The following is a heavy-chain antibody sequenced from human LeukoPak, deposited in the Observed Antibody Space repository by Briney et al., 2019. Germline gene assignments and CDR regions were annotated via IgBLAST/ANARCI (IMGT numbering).Heavy chain of an antibody. CDR3: ARVPPSAHQMLSSDY. Sequence: ASVTVSCKASGYTFTNYGISWVRQAPGQGLEWMAWISANNGETRYAQNFQGRVTMTTDTSTSTAYMELRSLRSDDTAVYYCARVPPSAHQMLSSDYWGQGTQVTVSS. CDR1: GYTFTNYG. D-gene: IGHD2-2*01. CDR2: ISANNGET. J-gene: IGHJ4*02. V-gene: IGHV1-18*04.